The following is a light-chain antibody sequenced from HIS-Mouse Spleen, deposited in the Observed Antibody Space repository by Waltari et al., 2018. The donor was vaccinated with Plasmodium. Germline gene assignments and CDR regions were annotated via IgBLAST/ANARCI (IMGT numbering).Light chain of an antibody. V-gene: IGKV3-15*01. CDR2: GAS. CDR1: QSVSSN. Sequence: EIVMTQSPATLSVSPGERATLSCRASQSVSSNLAWYQQKPGQAPRLLNYGASTRATGIPARFSGSGSGTEFTLTISSLQSEDCAVYYCQQYNNWSFTFGPGTKVDIK. CDR3: QQYNNWSFT. J-gene: IGKJ3*01.